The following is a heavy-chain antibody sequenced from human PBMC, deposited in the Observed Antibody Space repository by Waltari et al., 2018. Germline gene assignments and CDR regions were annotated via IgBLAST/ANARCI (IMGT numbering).Heavy chain of an antibody. Sequence: QVQLQESGPGLVKPSETLSLTCTVSGGSISSHYWSWIRQPPGKGLEWIGYIYYSGSTNFHPSLKSRVTISVGTAKDQFSLEVSSVAAADPAGYYFARDQDGVDVWGQGTTVTVSS. CDR2: IYYSGST. J-gene: IGHJ6*02. D-gene: IGHD2-15*01. CDR1: GGSISSHY. V-gene: IGHV4-59*11. CDR3: ARDQDGVDV.